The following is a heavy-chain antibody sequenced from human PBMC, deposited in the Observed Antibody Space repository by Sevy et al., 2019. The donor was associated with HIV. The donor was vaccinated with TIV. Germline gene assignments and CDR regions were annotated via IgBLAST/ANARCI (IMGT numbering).Heavy chain of an antibody. Sequence: GGSLRLSCAASGFTFSNAWMSWVRQAPGKGLEWVGRIKSKTDGGTTDYAAPVKGRFTIARDDSNNTLYLQMNSLKTEDTAVYYCTTYSSGWSSLFEYFQHWGQGTLVTVSS. V-gene: IGHV3-15*01. CDR3: TTYSSGWSSLFEYFQH. J-gene: IGHJ1*01. CDR1: GFTFSNAW. D-gene: IGHD6-19*01. CDR2: IKSKTDGGTT.